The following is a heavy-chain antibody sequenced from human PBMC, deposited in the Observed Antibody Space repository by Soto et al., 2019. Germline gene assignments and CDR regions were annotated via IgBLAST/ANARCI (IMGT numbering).Heavy chain of an antibody. CDR2: IYPGDSDT. Sequence: PXESLTISCKGSGYSFASHWVALVRQMPEKGLEWIGTIYPGDSDTKYSPAFRGQVTISADTSVPTAYLQWRSLEATDSAIYYCARYSGSYWHYLDFWGQGTLVTVSS. V-gene: IGHV5-51*01. CDR1: GYSFASHW. J-gene: IGHJ4*02. D-gene: IGHD1-26*01. CDR3: ARYSGSYWHYLDF.